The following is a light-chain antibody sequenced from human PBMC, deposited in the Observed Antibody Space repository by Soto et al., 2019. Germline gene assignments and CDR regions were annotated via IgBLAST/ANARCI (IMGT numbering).Light chain of an antibody. V-gene: IGKV1-39*01. J-gene: IGKJ1*01. CDR2: AAS. CDR1: QSISYS. Sequence: DIHMTQSPSSLSASVGDRVTITCRASQSISYSLNWYQHKPGKAPNALIYAASSLQSGVPSRFRGSGSGTDFTLTITSLQLEDFATYYCQQGYSTPRTFGQGTKVEI. CDR3: QQGYSTPRT.